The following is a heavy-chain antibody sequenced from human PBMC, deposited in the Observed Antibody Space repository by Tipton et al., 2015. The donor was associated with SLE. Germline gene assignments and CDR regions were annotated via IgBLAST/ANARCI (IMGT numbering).Heavy chain of an antibody. Sequence: TLSLTCTVSGHSISSGYYWSWIRQAPGKGLEWLESIFDSGNTYYNPSLKSRVTTSVDTSTNQFSLKLSSVTAADTAVYYCAKTVAGAAYLFDLWGQGTLVTVSS. J-gene: IGHJ4*02. CDR2: IFDSGNT. CDR1: GHSISSGYY. CDR3: AKTVAGAAYLFDL. D-gene: IGHD6-19*01. V-gene: IGHV4-38-2*02.